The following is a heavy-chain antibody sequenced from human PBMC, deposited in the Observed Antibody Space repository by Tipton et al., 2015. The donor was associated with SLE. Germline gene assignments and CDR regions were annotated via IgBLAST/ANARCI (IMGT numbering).Heavy chain of an antibody. V-gene: IGHV3-21*01. CDR2: ISSSSSYI. D-gene: IGHD3-3*01. CDR1: GFTFSSYS. Sequence: SLRLSCAASGFTFSSYSMNWVRQAPGKGLEWVSSISSSSSYIYYADSVKGRFTISRDNAKNSLYLQMNSLRVEDTAVYYCARDLTIFGVVDAFDIWGQGTMVTVSS. CDR3: ARDLTIFGVVDAFDI. J-gene: IGHJ3*02.